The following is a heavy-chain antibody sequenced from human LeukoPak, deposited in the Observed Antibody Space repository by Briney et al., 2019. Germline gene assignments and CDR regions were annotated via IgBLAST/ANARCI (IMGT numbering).Heavy chain of an antibody. CDR1: GGSISRSDHY. D-gene: IGHD1-14*01. CDR3: ARENTGVDAFDI. J-gene: IGHJ3*02. Sequence: PSQTLSLTCSVSGGSISRSDHYWSWIRQPPGKGLEWIGNIYYNGITYYNPSLKSRVTMSVDTSQNQFSLKLSSVTAADTAVYYCARENTGVDAFDIWGQGTMVTVSS. V-gene: IGHV4-30-4*01. CDR2: IYYNGIT.